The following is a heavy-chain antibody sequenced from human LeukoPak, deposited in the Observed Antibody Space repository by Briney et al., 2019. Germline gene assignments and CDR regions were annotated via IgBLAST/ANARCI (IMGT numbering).Heavy chain of an antibody. CDR1: GFTFSSYE. CDR2: ISSSGSTI. CDR3: ARVHVGVSGIGLDY. V-gene: IGHV3-48*03. J-gene: IGHJ4*02. D-gene: IGHD5/OR15-5a*01. Sequence: GGSLRLSCAASGFTFSSYEMNWVRQAPGKGLEWVSYISSSGSTIYYADSVKGRFTISRDNAKNSLYLQMNSLRAADTAVYYCARVHVGVSGIGLDYWGQGTLVTVSS.